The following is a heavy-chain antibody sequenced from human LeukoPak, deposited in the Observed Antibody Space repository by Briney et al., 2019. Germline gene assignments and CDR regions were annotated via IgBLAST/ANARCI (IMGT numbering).Heavy chain of an antibody. CDR2: INPNSGGT. Sequence: ASVKVSCKASGYTFTNYGISWVRQAPGQRLEWMGWINPNSGGTNYAQKFQGRVTMTRDTSISTAYMELSRLRSDDTAVYYCARQTVSSYCSGGSCYNWFDPWGQGTLVTVSS. V-gene: IGHV1-2*02. CDR3: ARQTVSSYCSGGSCYNWFDP. CDR1: GYTFTNYG. J-gene: IGHJ5*02. D-gene: IGHD2-15*01.